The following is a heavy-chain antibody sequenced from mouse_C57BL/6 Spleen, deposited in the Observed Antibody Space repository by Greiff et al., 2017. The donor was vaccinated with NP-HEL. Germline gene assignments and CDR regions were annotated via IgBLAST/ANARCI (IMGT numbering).Heavy chain of an antibody. Sequence: DVKLVESGPGLVKPSQSLSLTCSVTGYSITSGYYWNWIRQFPGNKLEWMGYISYDGSNNYNPSLKNRISITRDTSKNQFFLKLNSVTTEDIATYYCARVLFITTVVAEDVWGTGTTVTVSS. CDR1: GYSITSGYY. J-gene: IGHJ1*03. D-gene: IGHD1-1*01. CDR2: ISYDGSN. V-gene: IGHV3-6*01. CDR3: ARVLFITTVVAEDV.